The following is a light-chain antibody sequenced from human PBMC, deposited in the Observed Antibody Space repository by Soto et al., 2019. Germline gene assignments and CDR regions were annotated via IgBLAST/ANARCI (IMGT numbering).Light chain of an antibody. Sequence: EIVLTQSPGTLSLSPGERATLSCRASQSVSNNYLAWYQQKPGQAPRLLIYGASNRATGIPDRFSGSGSWTDFTLTISRLEPEDFAVYYWQQYGSSGTFGQGTKVEIK. V-gene: IGKV3-20*01. CDR1: QSVSNNY. CDR3: QQYGSSGT. CDR2: GAS. J-gene: IGKJ1*01.